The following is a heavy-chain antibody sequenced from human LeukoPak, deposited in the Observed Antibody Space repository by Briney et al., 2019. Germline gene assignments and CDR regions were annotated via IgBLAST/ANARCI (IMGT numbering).Heavy chain of an antibody. Sequence: SQTLSLTCAISGDSVSSNSAAWNWIRQSPSRGLEWLGRTYYRSNWNNDYAEYVNSRITINPDTSKNQFSLQLNSVTPEDTAVYYCARDHGSGWYSYLDDWGQGTLVTVSS. V-gene: IGHV6-1*01. CDR1: GDSVSSNSAA. CDR2: TYYRSNWNN. D-gene: IGHD6-19*01. CDR3: ARDHGSGWYSYLDD. J-gene: IGHJ4*02.